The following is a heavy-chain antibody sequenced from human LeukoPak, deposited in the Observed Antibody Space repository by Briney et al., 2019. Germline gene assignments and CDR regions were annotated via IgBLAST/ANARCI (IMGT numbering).Heavy chain of an antibody. D-gene: IGHD1-26*01. CDR2: TDYSGST. CDR3: ARVPLGETTGGRGYLDY. Sequence: SETLSLTCAVYGESFSGFYWSWIRQPPGKWLEWIGETDYSGSTNYNPSLESRVTISVDTSKNQFSLKMTSVTTADTAMYYCARVPLGETTGGRGYLDYWGQGNLVTVSS. CDR1: GESFSGFY. V-gene: IGHV4-34*01. J-gene: IGHJ4*02.